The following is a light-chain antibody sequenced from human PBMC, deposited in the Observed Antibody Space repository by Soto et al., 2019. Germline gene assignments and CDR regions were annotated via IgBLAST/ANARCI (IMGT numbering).Light chain of an antibody. V-gene: IGKV1-9*01. J-gene: IGKJ5*01. CDR3: QQLNSYPIT. CDR1: QGLSSD. CDR2: AAS. Sequence: DIQLTQSPSFLSASVGDRVTITCRASQGLSSDLAWYQQKPGKAPKLLIYAASTLQSGVPSRFSGSGSGTDFTLTISSLQPEDFAFYYCQQLNSYPITFGQGTRLEIK.